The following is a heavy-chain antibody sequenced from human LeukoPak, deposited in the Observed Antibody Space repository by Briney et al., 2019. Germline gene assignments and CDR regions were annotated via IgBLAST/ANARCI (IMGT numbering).Heavy chain of an antibody. CDR1: GGSFSGYY. Sequence: SETLSLPCAGYGGSFSGYYWSWIRQPPGKGLEWIGEINHSGSTNYNPSLKSRVTISVDTSKNQFSLKLSSVTAADTAVYYCARWSLSRLDVWGKGTTVTVSS. CDR2: INHSGST. J-gene: IGHJ6*04. D-gene: IGHD6-6*01. CDR3: ARWSLSRLDV. V-gene: IGHV4-34*01.